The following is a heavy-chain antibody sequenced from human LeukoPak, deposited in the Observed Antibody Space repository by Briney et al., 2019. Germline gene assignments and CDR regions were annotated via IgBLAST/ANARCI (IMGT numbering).Heavy chain of an antibody. CDR3: ARSDTAMVHGLDY. V-gene: IGHV3-53*01. CDR2: IYSGGST. Sequence: GGSLRLSCAASGITVSTNYMTWVRQAPGKGLEWVSVIYSGGSTYYADSVKGRFTISRDNSKNTLYLQMNSLRAEDTAVYYCARSDTAMVHGLDYWGQGTLVTVSS. D-gene: IGHD5-18*01. CDR1: GITVSTNY. J-gene: IGHJ4*02.